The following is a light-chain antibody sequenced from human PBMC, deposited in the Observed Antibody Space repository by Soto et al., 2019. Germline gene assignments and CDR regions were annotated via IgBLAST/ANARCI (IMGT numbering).Light chain of an antibody. CDR3: QVWDNSRDHYV. J-gene: IGLJ1*01. V-gene: IGLV3-21*04. Sequence: SYELTQPPSVSVAPGKTATITCGGNNIGSKSVQWSQQKTGQAPELVIYYDSARPSGIPERFSGSKAGNTATLIISRVEAGDESDYYCQVWDNSRDHYVFGTGTKLTVL. CDR2: YDS. CDR1: NIGSKS.